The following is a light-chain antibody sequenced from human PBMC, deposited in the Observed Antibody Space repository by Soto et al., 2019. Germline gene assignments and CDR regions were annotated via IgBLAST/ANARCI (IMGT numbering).Light chain of an antibody. J-gene: IGKJ3*01. CDR1: QSISSW. Sequence: DIQMTQSPSTLSASVGDRVTITCRASQSISSWLAWYQQKPGKAPKLLIYKASSLESGVPSRFSGSGSGTEFTLTISSLKPDDFATYYCQQYNSYPTFGPGTKVDIK. CDR3: QQYNSYPT. CDR2: KAS. V-gene: IGKV1-5*03.